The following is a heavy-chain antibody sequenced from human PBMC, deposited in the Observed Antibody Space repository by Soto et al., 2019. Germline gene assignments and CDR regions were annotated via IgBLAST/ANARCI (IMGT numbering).Heavy chain of an antibody. J-gene: IGHJ6*02. V-gene: IGHV3-7*01. Sequence: GGSLRLSCAASGFSFSNYWMSWVRQAPGKGLEWVANIEHGGSGTYYLDSVKGRFTISRDNAKSSLFLQMNNLRVEDTAVYYCARYRLEQLVRWGTLYYYYGMDVWGQGTTVTVSS. CDR1: GFSFSNYW. CDR2: IEHGGSGT. D-gene: IGHD6-6*01. CDR3: ARYRLEQLVRWGTLYYYYGMDV.